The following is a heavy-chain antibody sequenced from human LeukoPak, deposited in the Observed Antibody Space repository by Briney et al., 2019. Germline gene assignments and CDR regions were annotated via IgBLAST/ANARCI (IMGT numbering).Heavy chain of an antibody. D-gene: IGHD4-17*01. Sequence: ASVKVSCKASGYTFTNYYTHWVRQAPGQGLEWMGIINPVGGSTSYAQKFQGRVTMIRDTSTSTVYMELNSLRSEDTAVYYCARAYDYGYPRFDPWGQGTLVTVSS. CDR3: ARAYDYGYPRFDP. CDR1: GYTFTNYY. V-gene: IGHV1-46*01. CDR2: INPVGGST. J-gene: IGHJ5*02.